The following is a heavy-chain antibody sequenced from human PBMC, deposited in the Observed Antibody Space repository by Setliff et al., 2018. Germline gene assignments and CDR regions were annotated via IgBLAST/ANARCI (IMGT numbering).Heavy chain of an antibody. D-gene: IGHD3-22*01. CDR2: ISPYNGNT. CDR3: ARDAPKVVDKFDL. J-gene: IGHJ3*01. CDR1: GYTFTKYG. Sequence: ASVKVSCKAFGYTFTKYGIDWVRQAPGQGLEWLGWISPYNGNTDYVYNVRDRITMTTDTSTGTAYMELRSLTSDDSAVYYCARDAPKVVDKFDLWGQGTKGTV. V-gene: IGHV1-18*01.